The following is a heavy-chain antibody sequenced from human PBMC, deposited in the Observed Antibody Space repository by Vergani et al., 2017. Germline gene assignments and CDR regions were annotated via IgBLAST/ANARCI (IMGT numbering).Heavy chain of an antibody. V-gene: IGHV4-39*07. CDR3: ARDAAAGLHYFDY. CDR1: GGSISSSSYY. Sequence: QLQLQESGPGLVKPSETLSLTCTVSGGSISSSSYYWGWIRQPPGKGLEWIGYIYYSGSTYYNPSLKSRVTISGDTSKNQFSLKLSSVTAADTAVYYCARDAAAGLHYFDYWGQGTLVTVSS. D-gene: IGHD6-13*01. J-gene: IGHJ4*02. CDR2: IYYSGST.